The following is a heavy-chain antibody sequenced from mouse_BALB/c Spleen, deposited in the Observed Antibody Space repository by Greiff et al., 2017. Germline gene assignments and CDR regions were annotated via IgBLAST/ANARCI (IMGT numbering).Heavy chain of an antibody. Sequence: VQLQQSGPELVKPGASVRISCKASGYTFTSYYIHWVKQSPGQGLEWIGWIYPGNVNTKYNEKFKGKATLTADKSSSTAYMQLSSLTSEDSAVYFCARERTGTYFDYWGQGTTLTVSS. CDR1: GYTFTSYY. J-gene: IGHJ2*01. CDR3: ARERTGTYFDY. CDR2: IYPGNVNT. D-gene: IGHD4-1*01. V-gene: IGHV1S56*01.